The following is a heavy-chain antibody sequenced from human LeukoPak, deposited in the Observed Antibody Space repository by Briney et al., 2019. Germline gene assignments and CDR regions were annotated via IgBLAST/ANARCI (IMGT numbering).Heavy chain of an antibody. CDR3: AREEGPHVVSSTYFDY. J-gene: IGHJ4*02. Sequence: GGSLRLSCAASGFTFSSYAMSWVRQAPGKGLEWVSGISGSGGSTYYADSVKGRFTISRDNSKNTLYLQMNSLRAEDTAVYYCAREEGPHVVSSTYFDYWGQGTLVTVSS. V-gene: IGHV3-23*01. CDR2: ISGSGGST. D-gene: IGHD2-2*01. CDR1: GFTFSSYA.